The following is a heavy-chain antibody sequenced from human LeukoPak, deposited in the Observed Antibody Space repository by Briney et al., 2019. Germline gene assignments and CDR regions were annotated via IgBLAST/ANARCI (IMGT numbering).Heavy chain of an antibody. V-gene: IGHV4-59*01. Sequence: SETLSLTCTVSGGSISSYYWSWIRQPPGKGLEWIGYIYYSGSTNYNPSLKSRVTISVDTSKNQFSLKLSSVTAADTAVYYCARVEWGVVNWFDPWGQGTLVTVPS. J-gene: IGHJ5*02. CDR2: IYYSGST. CDR3: ARVEWGVVNWFDP. CDR1: GGSISSYY. D-gene: IGHD3-16*01.